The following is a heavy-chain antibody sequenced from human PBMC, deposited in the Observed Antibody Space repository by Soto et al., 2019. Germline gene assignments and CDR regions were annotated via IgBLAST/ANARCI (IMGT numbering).Heavy chain of an antibody. J-gene: IGHJ5*02. CDR2: IDPSDSYT. V-gene: IGHV5-10-1*01. CDR3: AISKETTIFGPLWFDP. CDR1: VYSFTSYW. D-gene: IGHD3-3*01. Sequence: PGESLKISCKGSVYSFTSYWISWVRQMPGKGLEWMGRIDPSDSYTNYSPSFQGHVTISADKSISTAYLQWSSLKASDTAMYYCAISKETTIFGPLWFDPWGQGTLVTVSS.